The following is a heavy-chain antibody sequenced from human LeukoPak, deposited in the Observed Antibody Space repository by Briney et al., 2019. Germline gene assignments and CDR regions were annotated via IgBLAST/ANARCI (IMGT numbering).Heavy chain of an antibody. V-gene: IGHV4-31*03. CDR2: IHPGGSI. J-gene: IGHJ4*02. Sequence: SETLFLTRTVSGGFICGSGHYCTWTRQHPGEGLEWLGFIHPGGSIYYNPCLSGRVIISADTSKNQMSLKLSSVTAADTAVYYCSTGGDTAKGGDSWGQGTLVTVSS. CDR1: GGFICGSGHY. CDR3: STGGDTAKGGDS. D-gene: IGHD5-18*01.